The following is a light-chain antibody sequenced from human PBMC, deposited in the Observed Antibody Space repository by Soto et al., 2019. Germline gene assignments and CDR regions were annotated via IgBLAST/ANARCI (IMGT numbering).Light chain of an antibody. CDR2: GAS. CDR1: QSVSSY. CDR3: QQYGTSPPIT. V-gene: IGKV3-20*01. J-gene: IGKJ5*01. Sequence: EIVLTQSPATLSLSPGERATLSCRASQSVSSYLAWYQQKPGQAPRLLIFGASIRATGLPDRFSGGGSGTDFTLTISRLEPEDFAVFYCQQYGTSPPITFGQGTRLEIK.